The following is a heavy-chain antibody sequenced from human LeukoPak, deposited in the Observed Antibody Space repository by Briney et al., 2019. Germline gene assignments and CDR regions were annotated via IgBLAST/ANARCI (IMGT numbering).Heavy chain of an antibody. Sequence: PGGSLRLSCAASGFTFSSFWMAWVRQVPGKGLEWVANINQGGSERHYVDSLKGRFTVSRNNAKNSLYLQMNTLRAEDTAVYYCARDRSTSGRQYWGQGTLVTVSS. D-gene: IGHD3-10*01. J-gene: IGHJ4*02. CDR2: INQGGSER. CDR1: GFTFSSFW. V-gene: IGHV3-7*01. CDR3: ARDRSTSGRQY.